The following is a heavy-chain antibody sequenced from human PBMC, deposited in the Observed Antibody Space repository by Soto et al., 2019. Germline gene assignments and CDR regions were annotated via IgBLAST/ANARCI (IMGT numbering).Heavy chain of an antibody. Sequence: GGSLRLSCAASGFTFSSYSMNWVRQAPGKGLERVSSISSSSSYIYYADSVKGRFTISRDNAKNSLYLQMNSLRAEDTAVYYCARQGVVVPAATQDTAMVRSSYYMDVWGKGTTVTVSS. CDR3: ARQGVVVPAATQDTAMVRSSYYMDV. V-gene: IGHV3-21*01. D-gene: IGHD2-2*01. CDR1: GFTFSSYS. J-gene: IGHJ6*03. CDR2: ISSSSSYI.